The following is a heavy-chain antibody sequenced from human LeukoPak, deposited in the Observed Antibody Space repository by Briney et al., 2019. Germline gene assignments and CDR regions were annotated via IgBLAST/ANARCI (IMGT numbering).Heavy chain of an antibody. CDR1: GYTLTELS. CDR2: FDPEDGET. J-gene: IGHJ4*02. V-gene: IGHV1-24*01. CDR3: YDSSGSHREPNDY. D-gene: IGHD3-22*01. Sequence: ASVKVSCKVSGYTLTELSMHWVRQAPGKGLGWMGGFDPEDGETIYAQKFQGRVTMTEDTSTDTAYMELSSLRSEDTAVYYCYDSSGSHREPNDYWGQGTLVTVSS.